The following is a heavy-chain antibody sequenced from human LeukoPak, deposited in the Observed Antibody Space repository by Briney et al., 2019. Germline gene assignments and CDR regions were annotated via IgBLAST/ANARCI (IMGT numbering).Heavy chain of an antibody. CDR2: INHSGST. CDR1: GGSFSGYY. V-gene: IGHV4-34*01. J-gene: IGHJ5*02. D-gene: IGHD3-3*01. CDR3: ARGGIFGVVNWFDP. Sequence: PSETLSLTCAVYGGSFSGYYWSWIRQPPGKGLEWIGEINHSGSTNYNPSLKSRVTISVDTSKNQFSLKLSSVTAADTAVYYCARGGIFGVVNWFDPWGQGTLVTVSS.